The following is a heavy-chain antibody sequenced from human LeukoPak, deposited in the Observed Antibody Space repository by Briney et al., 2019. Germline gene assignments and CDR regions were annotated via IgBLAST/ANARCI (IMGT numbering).Heavy chain of an antibody. CDR1: GYTFTSYG. CDR3: ARNIVVVPAATITGTYDY. Sequence: EASVKVSCKASGYTFTSYGISWVRQAPGQGLERMGWISAYNGNTNYAQKLQGRVTMTTDTSTSTAYMELRSLRSDDTAVYYCARNIVVVPAATITGTYDYWGQGTLVTVSS. D-gene: IGHD2-2*01. V-gene: IGHV1-18*01. CDR2: ISAYNGNT. J-gene: IGHJ4*02.